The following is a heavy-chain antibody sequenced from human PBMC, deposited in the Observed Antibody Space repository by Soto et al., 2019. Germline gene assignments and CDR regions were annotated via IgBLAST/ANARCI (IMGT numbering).Heavy chain of an antibody. V-gene: IGHV3-23*01. CDR1: GFTFSSYA. J-gene: IGHJ4*02. CDR2: ISGSGGST. D-gene: IGHD2-2*01. Sequence: PGGSLRLSCAASGFTFSSYAMSWVRQAPGKGLEWVSAISGSGGSTYYADSVKGRFTISRDNSKNTLYLQMNSLRAEDTAVYYCAKVPRLSSLTPAAIWGYYFDYWGQGTLVTVSS. CDR3: AKVPRLSSLTPAAIWGYYFDY.